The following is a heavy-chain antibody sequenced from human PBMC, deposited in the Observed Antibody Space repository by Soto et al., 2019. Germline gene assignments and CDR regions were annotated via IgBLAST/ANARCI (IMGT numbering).Heavy chain of an antibody. CDR1: GFTFSDNL. J-gene: IGHJ3*01. Sequence: QVQLVQSGAELKKTGASVNISCTASGFTFSDNLINWVHQVPGQALEWMGWLNPDTGNTRYSETFQGRVTISRHPSASIAYLELSGLETEDPALYCCVRDIQSVAPRAHDAFDVWGQGTMITVSS. CDR3: VRDIQSVAPRAHDAFDV. V-gene: IGHV1-3*01. CDR2: LNPDTGNT. D-gene: IGHD5-18*01.